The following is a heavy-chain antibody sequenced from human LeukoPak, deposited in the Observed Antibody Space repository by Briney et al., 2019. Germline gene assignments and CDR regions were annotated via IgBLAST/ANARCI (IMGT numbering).Heavy chain of an antibody. CDR1: GFTFDDYT. CDR3: ARGDRYSSSWYGYFDY. J-gene: IGHJ4*02. Sequence: GGSLRLSCAASGFTFDDYTMHWVRQAPGKGLEWVSYISSSGSTIYYADSVKGRFTISRDNAKNSLYLQMNSLRAEDTAVYYCARGDRYSSSWYGYFDYWGQGTLVTVSS. V-gene: IGHV3-48*04. CDR2: ISSSGSTI. D-gene: IGHD6-13*01.